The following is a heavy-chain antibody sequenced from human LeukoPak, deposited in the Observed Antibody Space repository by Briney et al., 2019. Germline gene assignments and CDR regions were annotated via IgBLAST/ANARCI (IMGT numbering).Heavy chain of an antibody. J-gene: IGHJ4*02. D-gene: IGHD3-22*01. Sequence: PSETLSLTCAVSAYSISSGDYWGWIRPPPGKGLEWIGSVYHSGSTHYSPSLKSRVTISVDTSKNQFSLKLRSVTAADTAVYYCARNDSSGYFDYWGQGTLVTVSS. CDR3: ARNDSSGYFDY. V-gene: IGHV4-38-2*01. CDR2: VYHSGST. CDR1: AYSISSGDY.